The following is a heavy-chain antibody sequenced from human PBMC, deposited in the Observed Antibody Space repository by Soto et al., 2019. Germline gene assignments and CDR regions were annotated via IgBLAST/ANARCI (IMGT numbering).Heavy chain of an antibody. CDR1: GFTFSSYG. Sequence: GGSLRLSCVASGFTFSSYGIHWVRQAPGKGLEWVAVISSDGSTTYYADSVKGRFTISRDNSKNTLYLQMDSLRPEDTAVYYCAKEVAVAGDFDYWGHGTLVTVSS. CDR3: AKEVAVAGDFDY. V-gene: IGHV3-30*18. D-gene: IGHD6-19*01. J-gene: IGHJ4*01. CDR2: ISSDGSTT.